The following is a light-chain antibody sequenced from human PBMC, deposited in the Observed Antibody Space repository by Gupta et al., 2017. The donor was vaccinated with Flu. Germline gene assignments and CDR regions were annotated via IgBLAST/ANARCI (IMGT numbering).Light chain of an antibody. CDR1: ALPNQY. CDR3: QAADASSTYYV. Sequence: GDALPNQYVYWFQQRPGQAPTLLIDKDTERPSGIPERFSGSSSGTTVTLTISGVQAEDEADYYCQAADASSTYYVFGTGTKVTV. J-gene: IGLJ1*01. V-gene: IGLV3-25*03. CDR2: KDT.